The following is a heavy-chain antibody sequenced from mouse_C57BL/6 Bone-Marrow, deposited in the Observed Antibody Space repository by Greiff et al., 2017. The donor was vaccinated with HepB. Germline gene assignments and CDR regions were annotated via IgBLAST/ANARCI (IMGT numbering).Heavy chain of an antibody. CDR1: GYTFTDYY. Sequence: VQLQQSGPELVKPGASVKISCKASGYTFTDYYMNWVKQSHGKSLEWIGDINPNNGGTSYNQKFKGKATLTVDKSSSTAYMELRSLTSEDSAVYYCASLYYGNRWYFDVWGTGTTVTVSS. CDR2: INPNNGGT. CDR3: ASLYYGNRWYFDV. D-gene: IGHD2-1*01. V-gene: IGHV1-26*01. J-gene: IGHJ1*03.